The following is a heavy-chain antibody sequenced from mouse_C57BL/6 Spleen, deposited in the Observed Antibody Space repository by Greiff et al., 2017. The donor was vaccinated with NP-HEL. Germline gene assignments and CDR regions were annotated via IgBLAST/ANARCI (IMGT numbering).Heavy chain of an antibody. D-gene: IGHD1-1*01. CDR2: IRSKSNNYAT. CDR3: VRQGYYYGSSYPMDY. V-gene: IGHV10-1*01. CDR1: GFSFNTYA. Sequence: EVMLVESGGGLVQPKGSLKLSCAASGFSFNTYAMNWVRQAPGKGLEWVARIRSKSNNYATYYADSVKDRFTISRDDSESMLYLQMNNLKTEDTAMYYCVRQGYYYGSSYPMDYWGQGTSVTVSS. J-gene: IGHJ4*01.